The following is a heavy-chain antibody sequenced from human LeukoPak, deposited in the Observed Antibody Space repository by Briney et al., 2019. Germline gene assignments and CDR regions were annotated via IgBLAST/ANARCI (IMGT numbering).Heavy chain of an antibody. CDR2: ISGSGGST. CDR1: GFPFSSYA. CDR3: AKLTHYVWGSYRLYFDY. Sequence: GSLLLSCAASGFPFSSYAMSWVRQAPGKGLEWVSAISGSGGSTYYADSVKGRFTISRDNSKNTLYLQMNSLRAEDTAVYYCAKLTHYVWGSYRLYFDYWGQGTLVTVSS. D-gene: IGHD3-16*02. J-gene: IGHJ4*02. V-gene: IGHV3-23*01.